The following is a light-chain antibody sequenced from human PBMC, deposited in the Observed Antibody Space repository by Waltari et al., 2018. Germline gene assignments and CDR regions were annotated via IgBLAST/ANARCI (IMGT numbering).Light chain of an antibody. V-gene: IGLV7-46*01. Sequence: QAVVTQEPSLTVSPGGTVPPTCASSARAVPSGFYPFWLQQKPGQAPRTLIYDTSNKHSWTPARFSGSLLGGKAALTLSGAQPEEEAEYYCLISYSGVGVFGGGTKLTVL. CDR1: ARAVPSGFY. J-gene: IGLJ3*02. CDR2: DTS. CDR3: LISYSGVGV.